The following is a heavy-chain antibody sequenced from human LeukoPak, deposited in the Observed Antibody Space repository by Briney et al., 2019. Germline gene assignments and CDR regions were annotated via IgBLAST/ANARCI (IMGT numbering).Heavy chain of an antibody. CDR3: AKSFSETERATITAY. CDR1: GGSISSNF. D-gene: IGHD5-24*01. Sequence: MASETLSLTCTVSGGSISSNFWSWIRQPPGKGLEYIGYIYNSGTTNYNPSLKSRVTISVDTSKNQFSLKLSSVTAADTAIYYCAKSFSETERATITAYWGQGTLVTVSS. J-gene: IGHJ4*02. CDR2: IYNSGTT. V-gene: IGHV4-59*01.